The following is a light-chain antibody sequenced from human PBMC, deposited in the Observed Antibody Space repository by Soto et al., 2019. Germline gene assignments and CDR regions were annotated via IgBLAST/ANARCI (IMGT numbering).Light chain of an antibody. CDR3: SSYTSSTTPL. J-gene: IGLJ2*01. V-gene: IGLV2-8*01. Sequence: QSVLTQPPSASGFPGQSVTISCTGTSSDVGYYDYVSWYQQHPGKAPKLVIYEVTKRPSGVPDRVSASKSGNTASLTVSGLRAEDEADYYCSSYTSSTTPLFGGGTKVTVL. CDR2: EVT. CDR1: SSDVGYYDY.